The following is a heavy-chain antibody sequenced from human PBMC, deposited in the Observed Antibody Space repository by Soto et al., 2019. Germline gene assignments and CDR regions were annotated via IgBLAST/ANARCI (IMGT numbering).Heavy chain of an antibody. J-gene: IGHJ3*02. CDR3: ARDIHCSGGSCYGTPGAFDI. CDR2: INHSGST. V-gene: IGHV4-34*01. D-gene: IGHD2-15*01. Sequence: GSLRLSCAASGFTFSLYAMIWVRQAPGKGLEWIGEINHSGSTNYNPSLKSRVTISVDTSKNQFSLKLSSVTAADTAVYYCARDIHCSGGSCYGTPGAFDIWGQGTMVTVSS. CDR1: GFTFSLYA.